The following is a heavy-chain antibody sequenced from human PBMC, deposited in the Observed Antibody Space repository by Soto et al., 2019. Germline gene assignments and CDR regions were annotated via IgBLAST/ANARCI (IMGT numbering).Heavy chain of an antibody. J-gene: IGHJ4*02. CDR2: INHSGST. CDR1: GGSFSGYY. Sequence: PSETLSLTCAVYGGSFSGYYWSWIRQPPGKGLEWIGEINHSGSTNYNPSLKSRVTISVDTSKNQFSLKLSSVTAADTAVYYCAREHYGEGIDYWGQGTLVTVS. D-gene: IGHD4-17*01. CDR3: AREHYGEGIDY. V-gene: IGHV4-34*01.